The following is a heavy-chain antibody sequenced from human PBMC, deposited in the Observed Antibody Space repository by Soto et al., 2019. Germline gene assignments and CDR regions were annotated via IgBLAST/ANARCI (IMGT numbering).Heavy chain of an antibody. V-gene: IGHV1-46*01. Sequence: ASVKVSCKTSGYTFTNFGISWVRQAPGQGLEWMGIVNPSGGSTSYAQKFQGRVTMTRDTSTSTVYMELSSLRSEDTAVYYCAREYAPVAGTHYYGMDVWGQGTTVTVSS. CDR1: GYTFTNFG. D-gene: IGHD6-19*01. CDR2: VNPSGGST. J-gene: IGHJ6*02. CDR3: AREYAPVAGTHYYGMDV.